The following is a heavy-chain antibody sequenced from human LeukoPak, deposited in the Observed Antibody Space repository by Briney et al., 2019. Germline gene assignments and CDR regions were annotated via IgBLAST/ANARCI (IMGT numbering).Heavy chain of an antibody. D-gene: IGHD7-27*01. J-gene: IGHJ4*02. Sequence: GGSLRLSCAASGFTFSTYWLHWVRQVPGKGLVWVSRINGDEITTSYAASVKGRFTISRDNAKNTLYLQMNSLRAEDTAVYYCARGGDWGSFDYWGQGILVTVSS. CDR1: GFTFSTYW. V-gene: IGHV3-74*01. CDR3: ARGGDWGSFDY. CDR2: INGDEITT.